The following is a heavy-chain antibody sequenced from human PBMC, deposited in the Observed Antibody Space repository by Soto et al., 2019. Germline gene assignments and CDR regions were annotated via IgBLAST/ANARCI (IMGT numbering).Heavy chain of an antibody. D-gene: IGHD6-19*01. V-gene: IGHV3-30-3*01. Sequence: SGGSLRLSCAASGFTFSTYAIYWVRLPPGKGLEWVASISYDGSNQYYADSVKGRVTISRDNSKNTLDLQMNSLRTEDTAVYYCATTDYSSGWTNWGQGTQVTVSS. CDR2: ISYDGSNQ. J-gene: IGHJ4*02. CDR1: GFTFSTYA. CDR3: ATTDYSSGWTN.